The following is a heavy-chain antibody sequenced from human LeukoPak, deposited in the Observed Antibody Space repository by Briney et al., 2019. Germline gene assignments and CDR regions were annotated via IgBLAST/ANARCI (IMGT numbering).Heavy chain of an antibody. V-gene: IGHV3-74*01. CDR1: GFTFSSYW. CDR2: INSDGSST. Sequence: GGSLRLSCAASGFTFSSYWMHWVRQAPEKGLVWVSRINSDGSSTSYADSVKGRFTISRDNAKNTLYLQMNSLRAEDTAVYYCARDGPTYYYDSSGYRDAFDIWGQGTMVTVSS. D-gene: IGHD3-22*01. J-gene: IGHJ3*02. CDR3: ARDGPTYYYDSSGYRDAFDI.